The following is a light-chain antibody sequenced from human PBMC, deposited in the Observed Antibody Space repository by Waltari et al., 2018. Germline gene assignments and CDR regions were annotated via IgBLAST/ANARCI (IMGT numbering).Light chain of an antibody. CDR3: HQRA. CDR2: SSS. Sequence: DIEMTQSPSALSASVGDRVTITCRASQNIYGYLNWYQQKPGKAPEILIYSSSSLQSGVPSRFRGSGFGTEFTLTITNLQLEDFATYYCHQRAFGQGTKVEIK. J-gene: IGKJ1*01. V-gene: IGKV1-39*01. CDR1: QNIYGY.